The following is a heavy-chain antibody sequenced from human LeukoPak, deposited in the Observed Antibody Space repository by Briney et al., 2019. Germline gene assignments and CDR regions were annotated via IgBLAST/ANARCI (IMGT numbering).Heavy chain of an antibody. Sequence: PGGSLRLSCIASGFTFGDYAMSWVRQAPGKGLEWVGFIRSKAYGGTTEYAASVKSRFSISRDDSKSIAYLQMNSLRAEDTAVYYCAEQWLILGAFDIWGQGTMVTVSS. D-gene: IGHD6-19*01. CDR3: AEQWLILGAFDI. V-gene: IGHV3-49*04. J-gene: IGHJ3*02. CDR1: GFTFGDYA. CDR2: IRSKAYGGTT.